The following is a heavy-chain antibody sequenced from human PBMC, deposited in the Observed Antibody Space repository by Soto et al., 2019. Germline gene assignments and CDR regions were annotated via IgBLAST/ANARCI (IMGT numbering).Heavy chain of an antibody. J-gene: IGHJ4*02. CDR2: IIPIFGTA. D-gene: IGHD2-15*01. CDR3: ARPQGYCSGGSCYSLFDY. Sequence: ASVKVSCKASGGTFSSYAISWVRQAPGQGLEWMGGIIPIFGTANYAQKFQGRVTITADESTSTAYMELSSLRSEDTAVYYCARPQGYCSGGSCYSLFDYWGQGTLVTVSS. V-gene: IGHV1-69*13. CDR1: GGTFSSYA.